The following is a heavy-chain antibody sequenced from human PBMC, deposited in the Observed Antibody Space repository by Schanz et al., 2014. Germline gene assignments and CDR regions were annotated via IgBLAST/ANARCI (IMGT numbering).Heavy chain of an antibody. Sequence: QLQLQESGPGLVKPSETLSLTCTVSGGSISSSTYWWGWIRQPPGKGLEWIGGIHHIGSTYHNPSLRSRLTMSLDTSRNHFSLRLTSVSAADTAVYYCARARGYNYGLFDYWGLGTLVTVSS. V-gene: IGHV4-39*07. CDR3: ARARGYNYGLFDY. J-gene: IGHJ4*01. D-gene: IGHD5-18*01. CDR2: IHHIGST. CDR1: GGSISSSTYW.